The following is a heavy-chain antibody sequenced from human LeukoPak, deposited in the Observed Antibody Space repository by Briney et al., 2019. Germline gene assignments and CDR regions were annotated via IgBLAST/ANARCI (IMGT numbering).Heavy chain of an antibody. J-gene: IGHJ4*02. Sequence: GGSLRLSCAASGFTFSSYAMSWVRQAPGKGLEGVSAISGSGGSTYYADSVKGRFTISRDNAKNTLYLQMNSLRAEDTAVYYCATKVGIYGVLDYWGQGTLVTVSS. V-gene: IGHV3-23*01. CDR2: ISGSGGST. CDR3: ATKVGIYGVLDY. D-gene: IGHD4-17*01. CDR1: GFTFSSYA.